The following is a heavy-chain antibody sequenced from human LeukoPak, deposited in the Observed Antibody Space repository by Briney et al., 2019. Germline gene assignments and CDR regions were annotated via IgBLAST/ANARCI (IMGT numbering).Heavy chain of an antibody. V-gene: IGHV3-23*01. Sequence: PGGSLRLSCAASGFTLSSYAMSWVRQAPGKGLDWVSLIRSSGGSIHYADSVKGRFTISRDNSKNTLYLQMDSLRADDTAVYYCAKEVHGAFDIWGQGTMVTVSS. J-gene: IGHJ3*02. CDR3: AKEVHGAFDI. CDR2: IRSSGGSI. CDR1: GFTLSSYA. D-gene: IGHD4/OR15-4a*01.